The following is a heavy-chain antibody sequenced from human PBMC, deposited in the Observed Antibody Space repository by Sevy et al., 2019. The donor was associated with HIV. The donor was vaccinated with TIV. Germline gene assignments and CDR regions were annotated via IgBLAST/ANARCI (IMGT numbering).Heavy chain of an antibody. Sequence: GGSLRLSCAASGFTFTDYFMGWVRQAPGKGLEWVADIDQDGSQKNYVDSVKGRFTISRDNAKNSVYLQLNRLRVDDTAVYYPTRELWPGDYWGQGTLVTVSS. CDR1: GFTFTDYF. V-gene: IGHV3-7*01. D-gene: IGHD2-21*01. CDR2: IDQDGSQK. J-gene: IGHJ4*02. CDR3: TRELWPGDY.